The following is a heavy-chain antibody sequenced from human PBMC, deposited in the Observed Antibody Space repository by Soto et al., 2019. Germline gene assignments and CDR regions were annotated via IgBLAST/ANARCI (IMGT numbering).Heavy chain of an antibody. CDR3: ARPYDFRNGYYPPYYMDD. J-gene: IGHJ6*03. CDR1: GYIFTNYG. V-gene: IGHV1-18*01. Sequence: ASVKVSCKASGYIFTNYGISWVRQAPGQGLEWMGWISAYNGNTNYAQKLQGRVTMTTDRSTSTAYKELRGLRSDDAAVYYCARPYDFRNGYYPPYYMDDWGKGTTVTVYS. D-gene: IGHD3-3*01. CDR2: ISAYNGNT.